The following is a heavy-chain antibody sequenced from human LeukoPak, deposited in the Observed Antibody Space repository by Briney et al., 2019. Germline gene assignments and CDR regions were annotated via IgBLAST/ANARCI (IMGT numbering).Heavy chain of an antibody. V-gene: IGHV4-34*01. CDR3: ARGRRYYAPYNWFDL. CDR1: GGSFSGYY. Sequence: SETLSLTCAVYGGSFSGYYWSWIRQPPGKGLEWIGEINHSGSTNYNPSLKSRVTISVDTSKNQFSLKLSSVTAADTAVYYCARGRRYYAPYNWFDLWGQGTLVTVSS. CDR2: INHSGST. J-gene: IGHJ5*02. D-gene: IGHD3-10*01.